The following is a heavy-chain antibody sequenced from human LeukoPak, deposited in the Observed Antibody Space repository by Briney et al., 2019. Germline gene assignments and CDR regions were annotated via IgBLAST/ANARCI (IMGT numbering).Heavy chain of an antibody. CDR3: ARDASNIDFAPYFYYMDV. J-gene: IGHJ6*03. D-gene: IGHD3-3*01. Sequence: TGGSLRLSCTASGFTLSLYSMHWVRQAPGKGLEWVSSIGRSSQYIYYGDSVRGRFTISRDSAKNSLYLDMNSPRAEDTAVYYCARDASNIDFAPYFYYMDVWGKGTTVTVSS. CDR1: GFTLSLYS. V-gene: IGHV3-21*01. CDR2: IGRSSQYI.